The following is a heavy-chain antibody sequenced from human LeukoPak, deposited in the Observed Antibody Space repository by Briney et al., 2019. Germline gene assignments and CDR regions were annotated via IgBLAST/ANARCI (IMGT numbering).Heavy chain of an antibody. J-gene: IGHJ6*03. Sequence: ASVKVSCKASGGTFSSYAISWVRQAPGQGLEWMGGIIPIFGTANYAQKFQGRVTITADESTSTAYMELSSLRSEDTAVYYCAREPEAAAGHYYYYYMDVWGKGTTVTVSS. D-gene: IGHD6-13*01. V-gene: IGHV1-69*01. CDR3: AREPEAAAGHYYYYYMDV. CDR1: GGTFSSYA. CDR2: IIPIFGTA.